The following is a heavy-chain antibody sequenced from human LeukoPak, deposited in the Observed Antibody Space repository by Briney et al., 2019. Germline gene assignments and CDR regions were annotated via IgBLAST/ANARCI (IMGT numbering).Heavy chain of an antibody. CDR2: IRCDGSNK. CDR1: GFTFSSYG. CDR3: AKDYQKRVDFSPGFDY. Sequence: GGSLRLSCAASGFTFSSYGMHWVRQAPGKGLEWVAFIRCDGSNKYYADSVKGRFTISRDNSKNTLYLQMNSLRAEDTAVYYCAKDYQKRVDFSPGFDYXGXGTLVTVSS. D-gene: IGHD3-3*01. V-gene: IGHV3-30*02. J-gene: IGHJ4*02.